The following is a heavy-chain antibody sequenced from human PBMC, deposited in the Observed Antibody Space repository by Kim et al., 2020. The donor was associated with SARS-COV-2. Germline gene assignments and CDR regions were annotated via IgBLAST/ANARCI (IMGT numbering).Heavy chain of an antibody. V-gene: IGHV3-7*03. CDR2: RDM. D-gene: IGHD5-12*01. J-gene: IGHJ4*02. CDR3: ARDPRIIDY. Sequence: RDMYWVDAVNGRFTVSRDNAKNSLYLKMNSLRAEDTAVYYCARDPRIIDYWGQGTLVTVSS.